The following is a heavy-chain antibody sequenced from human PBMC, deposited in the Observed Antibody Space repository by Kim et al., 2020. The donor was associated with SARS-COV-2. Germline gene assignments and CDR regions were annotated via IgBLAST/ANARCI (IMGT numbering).Heavy chain of an antibody. D-gene: IGHD1-26*01. J-gene: IGHJ4*02. CDR3: AKDSGSYGTGYFDY. CDR2: ISYDGSNK. V-gene: IGHV3-30*18. CDR1: GFTFSSYG. Sequence: GGSLRLSCPASGFTFSSYGMHWVRQAPGKGLEWVALISYDGSNKYYADSVKGRFTISRDNSKNTLYLQMNSLRAEDTAVYYCAKDSGSYGTGYFDYWGQGTLVTVSS.